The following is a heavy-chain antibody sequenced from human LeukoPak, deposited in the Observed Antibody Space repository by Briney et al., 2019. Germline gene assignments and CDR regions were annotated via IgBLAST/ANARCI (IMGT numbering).Heavy chain of an antibody. CDR3: AKYALREIFFGDF. D-gene: IGHD3-3*01. CDR1: GLSFSDFV. CDR2: ISPGSTRT. J-gene: IGHJ4*02. Sequence: GGTLRLSCAASGLSFSDFVISWVRQAPGKGLEWVSAISPGSTRTYYAASVKGRFTISRDNSMNTLYLHMDSLRAEDTAVYYCAKYALREIFFGDFWGQGTLVAVSS. V-gene: IGHV3-23*01.